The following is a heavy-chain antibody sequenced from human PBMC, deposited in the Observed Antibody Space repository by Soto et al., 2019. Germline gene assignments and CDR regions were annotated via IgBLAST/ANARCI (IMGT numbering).Heavy chain of an antibody. Sequence: QITLKESGPTLVKPTQTLTLTCTFSGFSLSTSGVGVGWIRQPPGKALEWLALIYWDDDKRYSPSLKSRLTTTXYTSKNQVVLTMTNMDPVDTATYYCAHTHRDGYPKTWGQGTLVTVSS. CDR2: IYWDDDK. CDR1: GFSLSTSGVG. J-gene: IGHJ5*02. CDR3: AHTHRDGYPKT. D-gene: IGHD5-12*01. V-gene: IGHV2-5*02.